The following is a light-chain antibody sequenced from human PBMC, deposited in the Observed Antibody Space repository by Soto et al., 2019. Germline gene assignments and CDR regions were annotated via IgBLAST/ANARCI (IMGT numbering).Light chain of an antibody. CDR3: QYYDSSILAV. CDR2: EDN. V-gene: IGLV6-57*03. Sequence: NFMLTQPHSVSESPGKTVTISCTRSSGSIASNYVQWYQQRPGSAPTTVIYEDNQRPSGVPDRFSGSIDSSSNSAALTIAGLKTEDEADYYCQYYDSSILAVFGGGTQLTVL. CDR1: SGSIASNY. J-gene: IGLJ7*01.